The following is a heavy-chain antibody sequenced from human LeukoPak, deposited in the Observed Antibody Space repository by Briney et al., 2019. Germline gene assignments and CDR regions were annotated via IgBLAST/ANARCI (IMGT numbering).Heavy chain of an antibody. Sequence: GGSLRLSCAASGFTFSSYEMNWVRQAPGKGLEWVSYISSSGSTIYYADSVKGRFTISRDNAKNTLYLQMNSLRAEDTAVYYCARVRYYDFWSGYTPRPHFDYWGQGTLVTVSS. CDR2: ISSSGSTI. CDR3: ARVRYYDFWSGYTPRPHFDY. D-gene: IGHD3-3*01. J-gene: IGHJ4*02. CDR1: GFTFSSYE. V-gene: IGHV3-48*03.